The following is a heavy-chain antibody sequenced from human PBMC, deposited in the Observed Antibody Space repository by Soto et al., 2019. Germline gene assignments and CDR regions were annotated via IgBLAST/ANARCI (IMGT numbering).Heavy chain of an antibody. CDR2: ISYDGSNK. CDR1: GFTFSSYA. J-gene: IGHJ6*02. CDR3: ARELAVAGSYYYYYGMDV. V-gene: IGHV3-30-3*01. D-gene: IGHD6-19*01. Sequence: PGGSLRLSCAASGFTFSSYAMHWVRHAPGKGLEWVAVISYDGSNKYYADSVKGRFTISRDNSKNTLYLQMNSLRAEDTAVYYCARELAVAGSYYYYYGMDVWGQGTTVTVSS.